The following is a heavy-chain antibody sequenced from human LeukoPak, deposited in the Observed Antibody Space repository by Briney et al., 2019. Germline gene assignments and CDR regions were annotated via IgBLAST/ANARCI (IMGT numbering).Heavy chain of an antibody. V-gene: IGHV3-23*01. CDR1: GGSISSSN. D-gene: IGHD2-15*01. CDR2: MSSSDDGR. CDR3: AKAPVTSCRGAFCYPFDY. Sequence: PSGTLSLPCAVSGGSISSSNWWSWVRQAPGKGLEWVSAMSSSDDGRYYAASVRGRFTISRDTSRSTLYLQMNSLRAEDAAVYYCAKAPVTSCRGAFCYPFDYWGQGTLVTVSS. J-gene: IGHJ4*02.